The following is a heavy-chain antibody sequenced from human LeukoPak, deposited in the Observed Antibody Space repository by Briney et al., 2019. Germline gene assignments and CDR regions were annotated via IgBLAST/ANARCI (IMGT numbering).Heavy chain of an antibody. D-gene: IGHD6-19*01. J-gene: IGHJ6*03. CDR1: GYTFTGYY. Sequence: ASVKVSCKASGYTFTGYYMHWVRQAPGQGLEWMGWINPNSGGTNYAQKFQGRVTMTRDMSTSTVYMELSSLRSEDTAVYYCARGVGWLADHGSYYMDVWGKGTTVTVSS. V-gene: IGHV1-2*02. CDR3: ARGVGWLADHGSYYMDV. CDR2: INPNSGGT.